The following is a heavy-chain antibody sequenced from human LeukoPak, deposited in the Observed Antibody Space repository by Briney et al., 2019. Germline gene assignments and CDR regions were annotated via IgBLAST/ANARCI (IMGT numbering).Heavy chain of an antibody. J-gene: IGHJ4*02. Sequence: GGSLRLSCAASGFTFSSYAMHWVRQAPGKGLEWVAVISYDGINKYYADSVKGRFTISRDNSKNTLYLQMNSLRAEDTAVYYCARGGFYYFDYWGQGTLVTVSS. V-gene: IGHV3-30-3*01. CDR1: GFTFSSYA. CDR3: ARGGFYYFDY. D-gene: IGHD3-16*01. CDR2: ISYDGINK.